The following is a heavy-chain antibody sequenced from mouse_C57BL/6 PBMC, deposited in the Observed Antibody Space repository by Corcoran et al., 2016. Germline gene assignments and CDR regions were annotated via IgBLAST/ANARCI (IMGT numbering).Heavy chain of an antibody. CDR1: GYTFTDYY. J-gene: IGHJ4*01. CDR3: ARKYYAMDY. CDR2: INPYNGGT. V-gene: IGHV1-19*01. Sequence: EVQLQQSGPELVKPGASVKISCKASGYTFTDYYMNWVKQSHGKSLEWIGVINPYNGGTSYNQKFKGKTTLTVDKSSSTAYMELNSLTSEDSAVYYCARKYYAMDYWGQGTSVTVSS.